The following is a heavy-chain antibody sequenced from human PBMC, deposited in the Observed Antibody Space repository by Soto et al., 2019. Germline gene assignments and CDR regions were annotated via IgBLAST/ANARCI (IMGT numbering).Heavy chain of an antibody. J-gene: IGHJ6*02. CDR1: GFTLSTYA. CDR3: ARDRVVTTVDYYKGMDV. Sequence: GGSLRLSCAASGFTLSTYAMHWVRQAPGKGLEWVALIPYDGSIKVYADSVKGRFTVSTDNSKNTLYLKMNSLRTDDTAVFYCARDRVVTTVDYYKGMDVWGHGTTVTVSS. CDR2: IPYDGSIK. V-gene: IGHV3-30-3*01. D-gene: IGHD2-2*01.